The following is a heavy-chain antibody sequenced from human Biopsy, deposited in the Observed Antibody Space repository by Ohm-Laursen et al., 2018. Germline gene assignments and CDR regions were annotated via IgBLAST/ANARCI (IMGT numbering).Heavy chain of an antibody. Sequence: SLRLSCAASGFIFGDFGMHWVRQAPGRGPEWVAVIWHDGSEKYYAGSVKGRFSISRDNSKNTLNLQKNSLRVEDTAIYYCVSEVVGDTDHWGQGTLVTVSS. V-gene: IGHV3-33*01. CDR2: IWHDGSEK. D-gene: IGHD2-15*01. CDR1: GFIFGDFG. J-gene: IGHJ4*02. CDR3: VSEVVGDTDH.